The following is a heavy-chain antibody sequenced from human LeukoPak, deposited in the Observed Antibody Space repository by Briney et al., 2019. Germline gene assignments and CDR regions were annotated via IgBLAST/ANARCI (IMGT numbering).Heavy chain of an antibody. CDR1: GYTFTDYY. CDR2: LNPKSGDT. D-gene: IGHD2-2*01. V-gene: IGHV1-2*02. CDR3: ARPSSTDYV. J-gene: IGHJ4*02. Sequence: ASVKVSCKASGYTFTDYYYIHWVQQAPGQGLEWMGWLNPKSGDTNYAQKFQGRATVTRDTSISTAYMELSRLRSDDTAVYYCARPSSTDYVWGQGTQVTVSS.